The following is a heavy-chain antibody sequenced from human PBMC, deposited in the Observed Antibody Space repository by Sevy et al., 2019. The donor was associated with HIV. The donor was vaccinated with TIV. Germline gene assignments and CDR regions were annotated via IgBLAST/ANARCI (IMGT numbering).Heavy chain of an antibody. CDR2: IRYDGSNE. D-gene: IGHD2-8*02. CDR1: GFTFSNHA. Sequence: GGSLRLSCAASGFTFSNHAMHWVRQAPGKGLEWVAFIRYDGSNEYYADSVKGRFTISSDNSKNTLYLKMNSLRPEDTAVYYCAKDRKVLLVVYAIPFDVFDIWGQGTMVTVSS. CDR3: AKDRKVLLVVYAIPFDVFDI. V-gene: IGHV3-30*02. J-gene: IGHJ3*02.